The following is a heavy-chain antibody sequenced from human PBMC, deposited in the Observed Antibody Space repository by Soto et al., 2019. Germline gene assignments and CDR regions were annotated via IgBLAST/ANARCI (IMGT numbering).Heavy chain of an antibody. CDR2: IYYSGST. CDR3: ARSYDFWSGPYNWFDP. D-gene: IGHD3-3*01. Sequence: PSETLSLTCTVSGASVSSGSYYWSWIRQPPGKGLEWIGYIYYSGSTNYNPSLKSRVTISVDTSKNQFSLKLSSVTAADTAVYYCARSYDFWSGPYNWFDPWGQGTLVTVSS. CDR1: GASVSSGSYY. J-gene: IGHJ5*02. V-gene: IGHV4-61*01.